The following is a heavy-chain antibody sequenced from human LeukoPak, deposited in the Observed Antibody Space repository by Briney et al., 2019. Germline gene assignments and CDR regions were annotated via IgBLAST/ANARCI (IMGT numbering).Heavy chain of an antibody. Sequence: GGSLRLSCAASGFTFSSYGMHWVRQAPGKGLEWVAFIRYDGSNKYYADSVKGRFTISRDSSKNTLYLQMNSLRAEDTAVYYCAKDYSKTSYYGSGTYYRPNWFDPWGQGTLVTVSS. D-gene: IGHD3-10*01. CDR3: AKDYSKTSYYGSGTYYRPNWFDP. CDR2: IRYDGSNK. J-gene: IGHJ5*02. CDR1: GFTFSSYG. V-gene: IGHV3-30*02.